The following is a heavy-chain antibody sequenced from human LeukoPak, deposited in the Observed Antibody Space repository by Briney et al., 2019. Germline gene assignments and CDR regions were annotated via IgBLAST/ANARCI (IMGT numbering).Heavy chain of an antibody. Sequence: ASVKVSCKSSGFTFTDHYIHWVRQGPGQGLEWMGYIGPHSTFTSSPQEFQGRVTMTRDASMSTAYMELTRLTSDDTAAYYCVREGEGPLSKDFDYWGQGTLVNVSS. CDR2: IGPHSTFT. CDR1: GFTFTDHY. J-gene: IGHJ4*02. V-gene: IGHV1-2*02. CDR3: VREGEGPLSKDFDY. D-gene: IGHD2/OR15-2a*01.